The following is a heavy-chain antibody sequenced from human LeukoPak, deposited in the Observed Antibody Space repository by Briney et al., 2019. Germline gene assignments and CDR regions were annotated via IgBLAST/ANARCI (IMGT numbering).Heavy chain of an antibody. Sequence: PSQTLSLTCTVSGGSISSGSYYWSWIRQPAGKGLEWIGRIYTSGSTNYNPSLKSRVTISVDTSKNQFSLKLSSVTAADTAVYCCARGRKAMDFDYWGQGTLVTVSS. CDR1: GGSISSGSYY. D-gene: IGHD5-18*01. J-gene: IGHJ4*02. CDR2: IYTSGST. CDR3: ARGRKAMDFDY. V-gene: IGHV4-61*02.